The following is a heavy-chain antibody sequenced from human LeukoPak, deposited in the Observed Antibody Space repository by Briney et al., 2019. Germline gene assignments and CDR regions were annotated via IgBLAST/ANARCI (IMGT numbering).Heavy chain of an antibody. CDR1: GFTFSSYG. Sequence: GGSLRLSCAASGFTFSSYGMHWVRQAPGKGLEWVAFIRYDGSNKYYADSVKGRFTISRDNSKNTLYLQMNSLRAEDTAVYYCAKENSGSHYELDYWGQGTLVTVSS. V-gene: IGHV3-30*02. D-gene: IGHD1-26*01. CDR3: AKENSGSHYELDY. J-gene: IGHJ4*02. CDR2: IRYDGSNK.